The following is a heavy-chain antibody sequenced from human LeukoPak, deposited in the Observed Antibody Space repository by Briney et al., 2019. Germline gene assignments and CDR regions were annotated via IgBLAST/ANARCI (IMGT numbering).Heavy chain of an antibody. D-gene: IGHD6-19*01. Sequence: GGSLRLSCAASGFTFSSYAMSWARQAPGKGLEWVSAISGSGGSTYYADSVKGRFTISRDNSKNTLYLQMNSLRAEDTAVYYCAKYGLRSGWYLDYFDYWGQGTLVTVSS. CDR1: GFTFSSYA. V-gene: IGHV3-23*01. CDR2: ISGSGGST. CDR3: AKYGLRSGWYLDYFDY. J-gene: IGHJ4*02.